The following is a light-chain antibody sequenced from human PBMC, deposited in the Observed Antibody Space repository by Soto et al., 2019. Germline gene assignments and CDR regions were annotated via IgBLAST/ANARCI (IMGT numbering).Light chain of an antibody. V-gene: IGKV3-11*01. J-gene: IGKJ1*01. Sequence: EVVLTQSPATLSLSPGERATLSCRASQSVATYLAWYQQKPGQAPRLLIYDASNRATGIPARFSGSGSGTDFTLTISRLEPEDCAIYYCQQSYSSPPTFGQGTKVDIK. CDR3: QQSYSSPPT. CDR2: DAS. CDR1: QSVATY.